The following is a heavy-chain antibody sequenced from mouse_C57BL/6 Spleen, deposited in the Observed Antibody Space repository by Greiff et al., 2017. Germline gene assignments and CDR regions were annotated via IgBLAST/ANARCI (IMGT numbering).Heavy chain of an antibody. Sequence: EVQLVESEGGLVQPGSSMKLSCTASGFTFSDYYMAWVRQVPEKGLEWVANINYDGSSTYYLDSLKSRFIISRDNAKNILYLQMSSLKSEDTATYYCARVLSYYGSRQGAMDYWGQGTSVTVSS. CDR3: ARVLSYYGSRQGAMDY. V-gene: IGHV5-16*01. CDR2: INYDGSST. D-gene: IGHD1-1*01. J-gene: IGHJ4*01. CDR1: GFTFSDYY.